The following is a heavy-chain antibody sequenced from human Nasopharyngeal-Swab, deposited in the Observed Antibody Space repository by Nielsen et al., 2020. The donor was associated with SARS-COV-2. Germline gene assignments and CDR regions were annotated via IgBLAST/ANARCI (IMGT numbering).Heavy chain of an antibody. CDR2: IYYSGST. CDR3: ARVRFGGYDSGLSYYYGIDI. CDR1: GGAVSSGSFS. Sequence: LETLSLTCTVSGGAVSSGSFSWSWIRQPPGKGLEWIGYIYYSGSTNYNPSLKSRVTVSIDTSKNQFSLKLSSVTAADTAVYYCARVRFGGYDSGLSYYYGIDIWGQGTPVTVSS. D-gene: IGHD5-12*01. V-gene: IGHV4-61*01. J-gene: IGHJ6*02.